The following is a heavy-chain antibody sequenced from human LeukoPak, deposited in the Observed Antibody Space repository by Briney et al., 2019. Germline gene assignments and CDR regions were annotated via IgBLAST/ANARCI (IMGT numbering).Heavy chain of an antibody. CDR3: ARYSSSWYGGYDY. CDR2: INPNSGGT. V-gene: IGHV1-2*06. D-gene: IGHD6-13*01. Sequence: GASVKVSCKASGYTFTGYYMHWVRQAPGQGLEWTGRINPNSGGTNYAQKFQGRLTMTRDTSISPAYMELSRLRSDDTAVYYGARYSSSWYGGYDYWGQGTLVTVSS. J-gene: IGHJ4*02. CDR1: GYTFTGYY.